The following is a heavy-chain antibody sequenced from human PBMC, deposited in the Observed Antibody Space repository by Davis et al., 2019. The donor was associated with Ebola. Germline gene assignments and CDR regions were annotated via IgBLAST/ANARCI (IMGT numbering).Heavy chain of an antibody. CDR3: ANEIRPNDY. J-gene: IGHJ4*02. CDR1: GFIFRNYG. V-gene: IGHV3-23*01. Sequence: PGGSLRLSCAASGFIFRNYGMTWVRQASGKGLECVAAISMRGDSTDYADSVRGRFTIARDNSNNMLYLQMNSLTVEDTAVYYCANEIRPNDYWGQGTLVTVSS. CDR2: ISMRGDST.